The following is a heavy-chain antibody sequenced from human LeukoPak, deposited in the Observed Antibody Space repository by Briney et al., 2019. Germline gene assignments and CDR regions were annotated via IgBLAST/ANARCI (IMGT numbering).Heavy chain of an antibody. CDR2: ISWNSGSI. CDR1: GFTFDDYA. J-gene: IGHJ4*02. D-gene: IGHD3-22*01. CDR3: AKDISAIDSSGYPRQ. Sequence: GGSLRLSCAASGFTFDDYAMHWVRQAPGKGLEWVSGISWNSGSIGYADSVKGRFTISRDNAKNSLYLQMNSLRAEDTALYYCAKDISAIDSSGYPRQWGQGTLVTVSS. V-gene: IGHV3-9*01.